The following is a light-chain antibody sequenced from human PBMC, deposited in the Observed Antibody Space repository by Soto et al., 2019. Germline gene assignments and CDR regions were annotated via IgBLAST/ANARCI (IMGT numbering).Light chain of an antibody. Sequence: DIQMTQSPSTLSESVVDRLTITCRASQTISSWLAWYQQKPGKAPKLLIYDASSLQSGVPSRFTGSGSGTDFTLTISSLQPEDFATYHCQQLFRYPLAFGQGTRLEIK. CDR3: QQLFRYPLA. J-gene: IGKJ5*01. V-gene: IGKV1-5*01. CDR2: DAS. CDR1: QTISSW.